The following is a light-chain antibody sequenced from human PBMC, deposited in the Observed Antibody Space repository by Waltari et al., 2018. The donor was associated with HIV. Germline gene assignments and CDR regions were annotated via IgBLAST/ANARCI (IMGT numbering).Light chain of an antibody. V-gene: IGKV1-39*01. CDR1: TGVSDY. CDR2: GAG. CDR3: QQTYTAPYT. Sequence: DIQMTQFPPSLSPFVGDRVIMTCRAGTGVSDYWNWYQQKPGKAPKLLIYGAGTLQARVPSRFSGSGSGTDFSIAITSLQAEDSAIYCCQQTYTAPYTFGQGTKLEI. J-gene: IGKJ2*01.